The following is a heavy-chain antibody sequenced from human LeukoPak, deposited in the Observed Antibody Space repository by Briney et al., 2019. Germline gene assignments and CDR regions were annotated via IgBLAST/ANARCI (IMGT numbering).Heavy chain of an antibody. D-gene: IGHD3-10*01. CDR2: ISYDGSNK. Sequence: GGSLRLSCAASGFTFSSYGMHWVRQAPGKGLEWVAVISYDGSNKYYADSVKGRFTISRDNSKNTLYLQMNSLRAEDTAVYYCAKDLDYGSGFWGQGTLVTVSS. CDR1: GFTFSSYG. V-gene: IGHV3-30*18. J-gene: IGHJ4*02. CDR3: AKDLDYGSGF.